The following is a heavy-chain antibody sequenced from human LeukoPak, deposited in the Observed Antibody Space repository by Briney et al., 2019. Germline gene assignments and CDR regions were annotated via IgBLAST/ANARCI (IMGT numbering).Heavy chain of an antibody. Sequence: TGGSLRLSCAASGFTFRNYWMTWVRQAPGKGLEWVANIKFDGSEKFYVDSVKGRFTISRDNAKNSLYLQMNSLRAEDTAVYYCLTRSLVAVTGNYYMDVWGKGTTVTVSS. V-gene: IGHV3-7*03. CDR1: GFTFRNYW. D-gene: IGHD6-19*01. J-gene: IGHJ6*03. CDR3: LTRSLVAVTGNYYMDV. CDR2: IKFDGSEK.